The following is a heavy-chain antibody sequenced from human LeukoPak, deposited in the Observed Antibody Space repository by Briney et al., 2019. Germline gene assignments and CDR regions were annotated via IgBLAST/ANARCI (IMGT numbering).Heavy chain of an antibody. J-gene: IGHJ4*02. CDR2: VKGGSDAVPA. Sequence: PGGSLRLSCEVSGIYFTHAWFSWVRQAPGKGLEWIGHVKGGSDAVPADYAASVKGRFTISRADSGNTLYLQMDSLRTEDTAVYFCTTSGGNWDYFDYWGQGAPVTVSS. CDR3: TTSGGNWDYFDY. D-gene: IGHD3-16*01. V-gene: IGHV3-15*01. CDR1: GIYFTHAW.